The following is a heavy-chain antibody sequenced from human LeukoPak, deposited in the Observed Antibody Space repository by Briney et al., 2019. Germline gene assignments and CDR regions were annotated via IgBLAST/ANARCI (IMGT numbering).Heavy chain of an antibody. CDR1: GFTFSHYY. Sequence: GGSLRLSCAASGFTFSHYYMSWVRQAPGKGLEWVAVISYDGSNKYYADSVKGRFTISRDNSKNTLYLQMNSLRAEDTAVYYCANLPTTRFLEWPDAFDIWGQGTMVTVSS. CDR2: ISYDGSNK. CDR3: ANLPTTRFLEWPDAFDI. D-gene: IGHD3-3*01. V-gene: IGHV3-30-3*01. J-gene: IGHJ3*02.